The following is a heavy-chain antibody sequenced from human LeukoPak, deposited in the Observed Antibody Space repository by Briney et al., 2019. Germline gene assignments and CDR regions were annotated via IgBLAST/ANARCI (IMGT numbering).Heavy chain of an antibody. CDR1: GFSFTNAW. D-gene: IGHD1-26*01. V-gene: IGHV3-21*06. J-gene: IGHJ6*03. CDR3: ARDPYSGNYGAYYYYYVDV. Sequence: GGSLRLSCAASGFSFTNAWMSWVRQAPGKGLEWVSSITSSSSYIYYADSVKGRFTISRDNAKNSLYLQMDSLRVEDTAVYYCARDPYSGNYGAYYYYYVDVWGKGTTVTISS. CDR2: ITSSSSYI.